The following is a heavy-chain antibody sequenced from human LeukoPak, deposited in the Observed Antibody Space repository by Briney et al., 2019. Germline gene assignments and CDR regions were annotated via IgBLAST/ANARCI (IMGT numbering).Heavy chain of an antibody. V-gene: IGHV3-15*01. D-gene: IGHD4-17*01. Sequence: GGSLRLSCAASGFTFSNAWMSWVRQAPGKALEWVGRIKSKTDGGTTDYAAPVKGRFTISRDDSKKTLYLQMNSLKTEDTAVYYCTFDYGDYSYGMDVWGQGTTVTVSS. CDR2: IKSKTDGGTT. J-gene: IGHJ6*02. CDR1: GFTFSNAW. CDR3: TFDYGDYSYGMDV.